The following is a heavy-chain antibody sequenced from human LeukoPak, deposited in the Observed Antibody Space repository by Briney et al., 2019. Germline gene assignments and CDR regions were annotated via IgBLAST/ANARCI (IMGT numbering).Heavy chain of an antibody. Sequence: ASVKVSCKASGYTFTSYYMHWVRQAPGQGLEWMGIINPTGGSTSYAQKFQGRVTMTRDTSTSTVYMELSSLRSEDTAVYYCARESDAPATDLYYGGNSGIDYWGQGTLVTVSS. V-gene: IGHV1-46*01. CDR2: INPTGGST. CDR1: GYTFTSYY. CDR3: ARESDAPATDLYYGGNSGIDY. J-gene: IGHJ4*02. D-gene: IGHD4-23*01.